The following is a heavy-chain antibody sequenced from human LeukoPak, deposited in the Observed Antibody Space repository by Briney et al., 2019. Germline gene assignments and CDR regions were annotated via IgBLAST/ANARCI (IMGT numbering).Heavy chain of an antibody. CDR1: DASVRGYY. CDR3: ARGLWFGDENPPYFDY. V-gene: IGHV4-59*08. CDR2: IHYTGNT. Sequence: QVQLQESGPGLVKASETLSLTCTVSDASVRGYYWSWIRQPPGKGLEWIGDIHYTGNTDYNPSLTSRVTMSVDTSRNQFSLKLSSVTAADTAVYYCARGLWFGDENPPYFDYWGQGILVTVSS. J-gene: IGHJ4*02. D-gene: IGHD3-10*01.